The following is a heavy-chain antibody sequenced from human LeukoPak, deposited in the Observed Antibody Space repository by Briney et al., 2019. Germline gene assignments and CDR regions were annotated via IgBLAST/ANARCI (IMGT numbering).Heavy chain of an antibody. CDR1: GFTFSSYS. CDR3: ARDRCSSTSCYVTY. CDR2: ISSSSSYI. J-gene: IGHJ4*02. D-gene: IGHD2-2*01. V-gene: IGHV3-21*01. Sequence: PGGSLRLSCAASGFTFSSYSMNWVRQAPGKGLEWVSSISSSSSYIYYADSVKGRFTISRDNAKNSLYLQMNSLGAEDTAVYYCARDRCSSTSCYVTYWGQGTLVTVSS.